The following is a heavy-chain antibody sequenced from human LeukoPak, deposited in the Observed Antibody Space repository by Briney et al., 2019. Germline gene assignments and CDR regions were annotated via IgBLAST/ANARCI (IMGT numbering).Heavy chain of an antibody. CDR3: ARVLVRRSAFDI. D-gene: IGHD3-9*01. Sequence: ASVKVSCKASGYTFTSYDINWVRQATGQGLEWMGWMNPNSGNTGYAQKFQGRVTITRNTSISTAYMELSSLRSEDTAVYYCARVLVRRSAFDIWGQGTMVTVSS. CDR2: MNPNSGNT. V-gene: IGHV1-8*03. J-gene: IGHJ3*02. CDR1: GYTFTSYD.